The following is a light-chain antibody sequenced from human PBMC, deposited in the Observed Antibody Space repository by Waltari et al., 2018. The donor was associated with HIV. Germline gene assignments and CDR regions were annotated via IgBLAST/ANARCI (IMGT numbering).Light chain of an antibody. CDR2: DVS. CDR3: YSYAGSLL. J-gene: IGLJ2*01. Sequence: QSALTQPRSVSGSPGQSVTISCTGRSSDVGGYNYVSWYQQHPTKAPKLIIYDVSERPSVVPDRFSGSKSGNRASLTISGLQAEDEADYYCYSYAGSLLFGGGTKLTVL. CDR1: SSDVGGYNY. V-gene: IGLV2-11*01.